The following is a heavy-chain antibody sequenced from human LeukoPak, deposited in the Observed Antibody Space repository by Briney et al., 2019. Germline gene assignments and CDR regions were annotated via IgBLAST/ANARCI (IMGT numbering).Heavy chain of an antibody. Sequence: PGGSLRLSCGASGFTFSSYAMHWVRQAPGKGLEWVAVISYDGSNKDYADSVKGRFTISRDNSKNTLYLQMNSLRAEDTAVYYCARGPSGYHNTGGQGTLVTVSS. CDR2: ISYDGSNK. V-gene: IGHV3-30*14. D-gene: IGHD5-12*01. J-gene: IGHJ4*02. CDR3: ARGPSGYHNT. CDR1: GFTFSSYA.